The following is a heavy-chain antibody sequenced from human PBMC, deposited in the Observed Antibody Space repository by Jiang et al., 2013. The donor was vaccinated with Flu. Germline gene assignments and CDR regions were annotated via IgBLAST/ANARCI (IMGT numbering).Heavy chain of an antibody. CDR2: IYTSGST. CDR1: GGSISSYY. CDR3: ARDKGRIVGATKVPAFTDAFDI. Sequence: GSGLVKPSETLSLTCTVSGGSISSYYWSWIRQPPGKGLEWIGYIYTSGSTNYNPSLKSRVTISVDTSKNQFSLKLSSVTAADTAVYYCARDKGRIVGATKVPAFTDAFDIWGQGTMVTVSS. J-gene: IGHJ3*02. V-gene: IGHV4-4*09. D-gene: IGHD1-26*01.